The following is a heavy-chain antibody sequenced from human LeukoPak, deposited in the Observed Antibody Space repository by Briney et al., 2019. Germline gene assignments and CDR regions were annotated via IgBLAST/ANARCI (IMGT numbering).Heavy chain of an antibody. J-gene: IGHJ6*03. CDR3: ARGAYYYPAYYMDV. Sequence: ASVKVSCKASGYTFTSYGISWVRQAPGQGLEWMGWISAYNGNTNYAQKLQGRVTMTRNTSISTAYMELSSLRSEDTAVYYCARGAYYYPAYYMDVWGKGTTVTISS. V-gene: IGHV1-18*01. CDR2: ISAYNGNT. CDR1: GYTFTSYG.